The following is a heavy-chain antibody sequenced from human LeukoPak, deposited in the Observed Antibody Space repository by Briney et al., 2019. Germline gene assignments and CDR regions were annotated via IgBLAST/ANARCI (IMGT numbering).Heavy chain of an antibody. D-gene: IGHD1-7*01. V-gene: IGHV1-2*02. Sequence: ASVKVSCKASGYTFTGYYMHWVRQAPGQGLEWMGWINPNSGGTNYAQKFQGRVTMTTDTSTSTAYMELRGLRSDDTAVYYCARSGTTPSYYYMDVWGKGTTVTVSS. CDR2: INPNSGGT. CDR1: GYTFTGYY. CDR3: ARSGTTPSYYYMDV. J-gene: IGHJ6*03.